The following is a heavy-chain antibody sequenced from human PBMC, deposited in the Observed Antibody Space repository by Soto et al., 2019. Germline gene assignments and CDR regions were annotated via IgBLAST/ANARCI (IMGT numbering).Heavy chain of an antibody. CDR2: INAGNGNT. J-gene: IGHJ3*02. D-gene: IGHD6-19*01. CDR1: GYTLTSYS. CDR3: ARVDSSGWYDAFDI. V-gene: IGHV1-3*01. Sequence: GASMEVSRQASGYTLTSYSMPLGRQAPGQRLEWMGWINAGNGNTKYSQKFQGRATITRDTSASTAYMELSSLRSEDTAVYYCARVDSSGWYDAFDIWGQGTMVTVSS.